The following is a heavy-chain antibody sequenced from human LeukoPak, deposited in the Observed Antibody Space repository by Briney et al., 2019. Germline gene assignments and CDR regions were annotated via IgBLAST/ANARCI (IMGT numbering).Heavy chain of an antibody. V-gene: IGHV3-48*03. D-gene: IGHD5-12*01. CDR2: ITSAGRAI. Sequence: PGGSLRLSCVASGFTFTNFWINWVRQAPGKGLEWVSYITSAGRAIYYADSVQGRFTISRDNARNSLYLQMNGLRAEDTAVYYCASDIVATSGDFWGQGTLVTVSS. J-gene: IGHJ4*02. CDR1: GFTFTNFW. CDR3: ASDIVATSGDF.